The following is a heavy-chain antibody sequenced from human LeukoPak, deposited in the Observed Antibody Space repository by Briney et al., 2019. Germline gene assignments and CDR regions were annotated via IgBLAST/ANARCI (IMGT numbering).Heavy chain of an antibody. CDR2: INHSGST. CDR1: GGSFSGYY. Sequence: SETLSLTCAVYGGSFSGYYWSWIRQSPGKGLEWIGEINHSGSTNYNPSLKSRVTISVDTSKNQFSLKLSSVTAADTAVYYCARGNRRIVGASYFDYWGQGTLVTVSS. CDR3: ARGNRRIVGASYFDY. J-gene: IGHJ4*02. V-gene: IGHV4-34*01. D-gene: IGHD1-26*01.